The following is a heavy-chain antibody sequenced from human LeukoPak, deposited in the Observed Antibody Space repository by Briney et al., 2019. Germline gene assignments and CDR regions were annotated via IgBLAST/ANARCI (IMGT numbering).Heavy chain of an antibody. CDR1: GGSISSSSYY. J-gene: IGHJ4*02. Sequence: PSETLSLTRTVSGGSISSSSYYWGWIRQPPGKGLEWIGSIYYSGSTYYNPSLKSRVTISVDTSKNQFSLKLSSVTAADTAVYYCASRYYDSSGLDYWGQGTLVTVSS. V-gene: IGHV4-39*01. D-gene: IGHD3-22*01. CDR3: ASRYYDSSGLDY. CDR2: IYYSGST.